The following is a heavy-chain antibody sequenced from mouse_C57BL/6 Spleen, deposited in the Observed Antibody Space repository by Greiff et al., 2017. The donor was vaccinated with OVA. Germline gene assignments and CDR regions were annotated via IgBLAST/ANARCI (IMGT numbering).Heavy chain of an antibody. CDR1: GYTFTSYW. CDR3: ERRGLSPVDFDD. V-gene: IGHV1-69*01. CDR2: IDPSDSYT. Sequence: QVQLQQPGAELVMPGASVKLSCKASGYTFTSYWMHWVKQRPGQGLEWIGEIDPSDSYTNYNQKFKGKSTLTVDKSSSTAYMQLSSLTSEDSAVYYCERRGLSPVDFDDWGQGTTLTVSS. D-gene: IGHD2-2*01. J-gene: IGHJ2*01.